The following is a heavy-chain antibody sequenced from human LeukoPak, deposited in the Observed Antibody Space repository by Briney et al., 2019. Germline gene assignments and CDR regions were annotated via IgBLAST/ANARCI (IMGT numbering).Heavy chain of an antibody. D-gene: IGHD2-2*01. V-gene: IGHV4-39*01. CDR1: GGSISSSSYY. CDR3: ASTALGYCSSTSCFTPHYFDY. Sequence: SETLSLTCTVSGGSISSSSYYWGWIRQPLGKGLEWIGSIYYSGSTYYNPSLKSRVTISVDTSKNQFSLKLSSVTAADTAVYYCASTALGYCSSTSCFTPHYFDYWGQGTLVTVSS. CDR2: IYYSGST. J-gene: IGHJ4*02.